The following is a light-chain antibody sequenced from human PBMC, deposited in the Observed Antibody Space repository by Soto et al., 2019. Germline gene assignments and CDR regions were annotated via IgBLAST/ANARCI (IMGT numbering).Light chain of an antibody. Sequence: AIQMTQSPSSLSASVGDRVTITCRASQGIRNDLGWYQQKPGKAPKLLIYAASSLQSGVPSRISGSGSGTXXXXXIXXXXXEDFATYYCLQDYNYPFTFGQGTRLEIK. CDR2: AAS. J-gene: IGKJ5*01. CDR3: LQDYNYPFT. CDR1: QGIRND. V-gene: IGKV1-6*01.